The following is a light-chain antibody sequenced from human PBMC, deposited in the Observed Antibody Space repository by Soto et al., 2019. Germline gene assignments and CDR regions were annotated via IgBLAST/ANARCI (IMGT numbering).Light chain of an antibody. V-gene: IGLV2-8*01. CDR3: SSFAASNTHV. Sequence: QSALTQPPSASGSPGQSVTISCTGTSSDVGSYNFVSWYQQYPGKAPKLMIYEVTKRPSGVPDRFSGSKSGNTASLTVSGLQAEDEADYYCSSFAASNTHVFGTGTKLTVL. CDR2: EVT. CDR1: SSDVGSYNF. J-gene: IGLJ1*01.